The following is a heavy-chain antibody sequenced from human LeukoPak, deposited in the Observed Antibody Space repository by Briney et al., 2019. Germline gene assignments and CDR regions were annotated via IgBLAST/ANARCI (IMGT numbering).Heavy chain of an antibody. CDR1: GGSISLSF. Sequence: PSETLSLTCTVSGGSISLSFWGWLRQPAGKGLEWVGRLYPSGRTENNPSLKSRVSISLDAPKSQFSLRLTSVTAADTAVYFCARDAGSGWYYFDSWGQGTRVTVSS. D-gene: IGHD6-19*01. V-gene: IGHV4-4*07. J-gene: IGHJ4*02. CDR3: ARDAGSGWYYFDS. CDR2: LYPSGRT.